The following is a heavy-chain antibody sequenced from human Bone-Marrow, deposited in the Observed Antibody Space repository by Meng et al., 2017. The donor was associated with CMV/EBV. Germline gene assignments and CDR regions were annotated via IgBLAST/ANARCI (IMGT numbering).Heavy chain of an antibody. CDR1: GYTFTGYY. V-gene: IGHV1-2*02. CDR2: INPNSGGT. Sequence: ASVKVSCKASGYTFTGYYMHWVRQAPGQGLEWMGWINPNSGGTNYAQKFQGRVTMTRDTSISTAYMELSRVRSDDTAVYYCARCMVRGVTHYYYYYGMDVWGQGTTVTVSS. CDR3: ARCMVRGVTHYYYYYGMDV. D-gene: IGHD3-10*01. J-gene: IGHJ6*02.